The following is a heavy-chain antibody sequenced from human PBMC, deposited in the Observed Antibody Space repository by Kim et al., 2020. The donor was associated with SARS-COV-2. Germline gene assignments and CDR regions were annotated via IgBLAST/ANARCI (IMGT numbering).Heavy chain of an antibody. CDR2: FSASSPYT. Sequence: GGSLRLSCAASGFNFSSYAMSWVRRAPGKGLEWVSTFSASSPYTNSADSVKGRFTISRDNSNSTLYLQLNSLRVEDTAEYYCAASRSIWFGPDVWGKGTTVSVSS. CDR1: GFNFSSYA. D-gene: IGHD3-10*01. J-gene: IGHJ6*04. CDR3: AASRSIWFGPDV. V-gene: IGHV3-23*01.